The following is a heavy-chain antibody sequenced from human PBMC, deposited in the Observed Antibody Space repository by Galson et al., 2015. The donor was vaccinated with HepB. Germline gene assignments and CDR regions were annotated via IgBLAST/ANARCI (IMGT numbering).Heavy chain of an antibody. D-gene: IGHD3-10*01. Sequence: SLRLSCAASGFTFSSYEMNWVRQALGKGLEWVSYISSSGSTIYYADSVKGRFTISRDNAKNSLYLQMNSLRAEDTAVYYCARGVPDYYGSGSYYTTLDYWGQGTLVTVSS. CDR1: GFTFSSYE. CDR3: ARGVPDYYGSGSYYTTLDY. V-gene: IGHV3-48*03. CDR2: ISSSGSTI. J-gene: IGHJ4*02.